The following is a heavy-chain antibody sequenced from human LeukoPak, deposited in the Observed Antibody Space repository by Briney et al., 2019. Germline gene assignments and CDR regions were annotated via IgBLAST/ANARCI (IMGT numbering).Heavy chain of an antibody. CDR1: GFTFSAYW. D-gene: IGHD3-10*01. J-gene: IGHJ4*02. CDR2: IKPDEGEK. CDR3: ASHYYGSGTYYRGYYFDY. Sequence: GGSLRLTCAASGFTFSAYWMSWVRQAPGKGLEWVANIKPDEGEKYFLDSVRGRFTISRDNAKSSLYLQMNSLRAEDTAVYYCASHYYGSGTYYRGYYFDYWGQGTLVTVSS. V-gene: IGHV3-7*01.